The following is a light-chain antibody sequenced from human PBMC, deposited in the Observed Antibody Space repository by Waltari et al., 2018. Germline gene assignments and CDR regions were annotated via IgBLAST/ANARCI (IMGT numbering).Light chain of an antibody. J-gene: IGKJ5*01. Sequence: EIVLTQSPVTLSLSPGDRATLSCRASQSVGNTVAWYQQKPGQAPRLLIYDAFNRASGIPARFSGSGSGTDFTLTVSSLEPEDFAVYYCQQRSNWPTFGQGTRLDIK. CDR3: QQRSNWPT. CDR2: DAF. V-gene: IGKV3-11*01. CDR1: QSVGNT.